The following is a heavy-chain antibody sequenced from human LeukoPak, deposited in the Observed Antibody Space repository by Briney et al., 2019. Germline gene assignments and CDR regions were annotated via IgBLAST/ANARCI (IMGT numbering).Heavy chain of an antibody. Sequence: ASVKVSCKVSGYTLTELSMHWVRQAPGKGLEWMGGFDPEDGETIYAQKFQGRVTMTEDTSTDTAYMELSSLRSEYTAGYYFATDQWQGEWEQPFDYWGQGTLVTVSS. D-gene: IGHD1-26*01. CDR1: GYTLTELS. CDR2: FDPEDGET. J-gene: IGHJ4*02. V-gene: IGHV1-24*01. CDR3: ATDQWQGEWEQPFDY.